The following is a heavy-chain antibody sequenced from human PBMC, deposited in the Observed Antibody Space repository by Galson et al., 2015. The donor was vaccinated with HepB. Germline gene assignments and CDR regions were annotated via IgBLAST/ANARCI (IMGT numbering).Heavy chain of an antibody. CDR1: GDSVSSNSAG. V-gene: IGHV6-1*01. CDR3: ARGGNWAFDY. Sequence: CAISGDSVSSNSAGWNWIRQSPSRGLEWLGRTLYRSKWYNDYAASVKSRITINPDTSKNQFSLQLNSVTPEDTAVYYCARGGNWAFDYWGQGTLVTVSS. J-gene: IGHJ4*02. CDR2: TLYRSKWYN. D-gene: IGHD7-27*01.